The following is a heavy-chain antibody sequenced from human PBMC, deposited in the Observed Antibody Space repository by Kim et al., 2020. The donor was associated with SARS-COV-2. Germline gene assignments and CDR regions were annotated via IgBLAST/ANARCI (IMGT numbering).Heavy chain of an antibody. V-gene: IGHV3-30*18. Sequence: GGSLRLSCAASGFTFSSYGMHWVRQAPGKGLEWVAVISYDGSNKYYADSVKGRFTISRDNSKNTLYLQMNSLRAEDTAVYYCAKDLKKQWLAKSPVDYWGQGTLVTVSS. CDR2: ISYDGSNK. D-gene: IGHD6-19*01. CDR1: GFTFSSYG. CDR3: AKDLKKQWLAKSPVDY. J-gene: IGHJ4*02.